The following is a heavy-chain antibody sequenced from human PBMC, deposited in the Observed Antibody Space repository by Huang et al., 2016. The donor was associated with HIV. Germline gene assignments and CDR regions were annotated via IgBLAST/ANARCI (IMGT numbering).Heavy chain of an antibody. CDR3: ACDPFIKAFDL. Sequence: EVQLVESGGGLVQPGGSLRLSCVASEFSFSTYWMMWLRQVPGKGLEWVASIREDRGQKDYLDAVQGRFIISRDNPKNSLYLQMNNVRAEDAGVYYCACDPFIKAFDLWGQGTLVTVSS. CDR1: EFSFSTYW. J-gene: IGHJ3*01. V-gene: IGHV3-7*01. CDR2: IREDRGQK.